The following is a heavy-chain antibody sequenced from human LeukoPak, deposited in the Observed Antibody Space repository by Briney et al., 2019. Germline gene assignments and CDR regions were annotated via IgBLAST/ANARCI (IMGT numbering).Heavy chain of an antibody. J-gene: IGHJ4*02. D-gene: IGHD5-18*01. CDR3: ARVDVGYRYGQIDY. CDR1: GFTFSSYG. CDR2: ISYDGSNK. V-gene: IGHV3-30*03. Sequence: PGGSLRLSCAASGFTFSSYGMHWVRQAPGKGLEWVAVISYDGSNKYYSDSVRGRFTISRDNSKNTLYLQMNSLRAEDTAAYYCARVDVGYRYGQIDYWGQGTLVTVSS.